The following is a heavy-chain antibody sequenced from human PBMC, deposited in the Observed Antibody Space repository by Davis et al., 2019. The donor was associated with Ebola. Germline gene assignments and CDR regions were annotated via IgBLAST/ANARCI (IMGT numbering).Heavy chain of an antibody. V-gene: IGHV3-30-3*01. D-gene: IGHD3-3*01. CDR3: ARRDIARFLEWSRYYYYGMDV. CDR1: GFTFSSYA. Sequence: PGGSLRLSCAASGFTFSSYAMHWVRQAPGKGLEWVAVISYDGSNKYYADSVKGRFTISRDNSKNTLYLQMNSLRAEDTAVYYCARRDIARFLEWSRYYYYGMDVWGQGTTVTVSS. J-gene: IGHJ6*02. CDR2: ISYDGSNK.